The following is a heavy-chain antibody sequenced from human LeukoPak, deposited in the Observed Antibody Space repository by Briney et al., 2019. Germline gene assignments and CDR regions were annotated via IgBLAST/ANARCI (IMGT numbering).Heavy chain of an antibody. CDR1: GGSFSGYY. CDR2: INHSGST. CDR3: ARFVLYYDSSGYYSEGYYFDY. Sequence: SETLSLTCAVYGGSFSGYYWSWIRQPPGKGLEWIGEINHSGSTNYNTSLKSRVTISVDTSKNQFSLKLSSVTAADTAVYHCARFVLYYDSSGYYSEGYYFDYWGQGTLVTVSS. V-gene: IGHV4-34*01. J-gene: IGHJ4*02. D-gene: IGHD3-22*01.